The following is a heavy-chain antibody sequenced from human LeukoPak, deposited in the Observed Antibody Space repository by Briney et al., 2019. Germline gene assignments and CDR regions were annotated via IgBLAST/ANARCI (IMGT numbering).Heavy chain of an antibody. Sequence: SETLSLTCTVSGGSISSYYWSWIRQPPGKGLEWIGYIYYSGSTNYNPSLKSRVTISVDTSKNQFSLKLSSVTAADTAVYYCARVGGSTGREAFDIWGQGTTVTVSS. CDR3: ARVGGSTGREAFDI. D-gene: IGHD1-26*01. CDR1: GGSISSYY. V-gene: IGHV4-59*01. CDR2: IYYSGST. J-gene: IGHJ3*02.